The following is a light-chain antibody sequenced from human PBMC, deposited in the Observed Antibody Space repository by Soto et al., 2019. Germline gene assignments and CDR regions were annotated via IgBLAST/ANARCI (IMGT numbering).Light chain of an antibody. J-gene: IGKJ1*01. V-gene: IGKV3-15*01. Sequence: EIVMTQSPATLSVSPGERATLSCRASQSVSSNLAWYQQKPGQAPRPLIYGASTRATSIPPRFSGSGSGTEFTITISSLQSEDFAIHFCQQYNNWPPDRTFGQGTKVEIK. CDR1: QSVSSN. CDR2: GAS. CDR3: QQYNNWPPDRT.